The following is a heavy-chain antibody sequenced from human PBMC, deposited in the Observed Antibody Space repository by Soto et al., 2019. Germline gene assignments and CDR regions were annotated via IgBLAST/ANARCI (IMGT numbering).Heavy chain of an antibody. CDR2: INPNSGGT. CDR1: GYTFTGYY. Sequence: ASVKVSCKASGYTFTGYYMHWVRQAPGQGLEWVGWINPNSGGTNYAEKFQGWVTMTRDTSISTAYMELSRLRSDDTAVYSCARGGGVDTAMSSLPHDYWGQRTMVTVAS. V-gene: IGHV1-2*04. D-gene: IGHD5-18*01. J-gene: IGHJ4*02. CDR3: ARGGGVDTAMSSLPHDY.